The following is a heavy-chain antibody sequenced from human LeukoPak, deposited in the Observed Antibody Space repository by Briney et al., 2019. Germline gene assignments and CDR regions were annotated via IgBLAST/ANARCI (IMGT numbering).Heavy chain of an antibody. CDR3: ARQGSSSWYGYYYYYGMDV. V-gene: IGHV4-59*08. J-gene: IGHJ6*02. CDR1: GGSISSYY. D-gene: IGHD6-13*01. Sequence: SETLSLTCTVSGGSISSYYWSWLRQPPGKGLEWIGYIYYSGSTNYNPSLKSRVTISVDTSKNQFSLKLSSVTAADTAVYYCARQGSSSWYGYYYYYGMDVRGQGTTVTVCS. CDR2: IYYSGST.